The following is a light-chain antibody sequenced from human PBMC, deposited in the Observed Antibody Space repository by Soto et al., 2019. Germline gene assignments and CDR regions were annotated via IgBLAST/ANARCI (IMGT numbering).Light chain of an antibody. V-gene: IGKV1-39*01. Sequence: DIHMTQSPSSLSASVGDRVTITCRAGQSISIYLNWYQQKPGKAPKLLIYAASSLQSGVPSRFSGSGSGTDFTLTISSLQPEDFATYYCQQSYSTSWTFGQGTKVDIK. CDR2: AAS. CDR3: QQSYSTSWT. J-gene: IGKJ1*01. CDR1: QSISIY.